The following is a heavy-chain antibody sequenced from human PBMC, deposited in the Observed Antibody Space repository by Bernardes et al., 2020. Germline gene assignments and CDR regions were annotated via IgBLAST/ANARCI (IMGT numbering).Heavy chain of an antibody. V-gene: IGHV2-5*01. CDR1: GFSLSTSGVG. Sequence: LVILTQTLTLTCTFSGFSLSTSGVGVGWVRQPPGKALEWLALIYWNDDKRYSPSLRSRLTVTKDTSRNRVVLTMTNMDPVDTATYYCAHSRRYYSGSGCYTALSDFWCQRTLGTVSA. J-gene: IGHJ4*02. CDR3: AHSRRYYSGSGCYTALSDF. CDR2: IYWNDDK. D-gene: IGHD3-10*01.